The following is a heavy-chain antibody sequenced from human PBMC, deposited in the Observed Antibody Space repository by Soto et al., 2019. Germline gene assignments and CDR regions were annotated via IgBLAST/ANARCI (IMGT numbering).Heavy chain of an antibody. Sequence: SETLSLTCTVSGGSISSGDYYWSWIRQPPGKGLEWIGYIYYSGSTYYNPSLKSRVTISVDTSKNQFSLKLSSVTAADTAVYYCARYNWNSYFDYWGQGTLVTVS. CDR3: ARYNWNSYFDY. CDR2: IYYSGST. J-gene: IGHJ4*02. V-gene: IGHV4-30-4*01. D-gene: IGHD1-7*01. CDR1: GGSISSGDYY.